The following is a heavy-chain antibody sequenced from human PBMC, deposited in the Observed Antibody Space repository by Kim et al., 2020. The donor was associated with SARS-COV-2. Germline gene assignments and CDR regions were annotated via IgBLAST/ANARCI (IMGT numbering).Heavy chain of an antibody. J-gene: IGHJ4*02. CDR3: AREKSRGYYYGPFYH. CDR2: IWYDGGTE. V-gene: IGHV3-33*01. Sequence: GGSLRLSCAASGFTFNIDAMHWVRQAPGKGLEWVAVIWYDGGTEYYADSVKGRFAISRDNSKNTLYLQMNSLRADDTAVYYCAREKSRGYYYGPFYHWGQGTLVTLSS. D-gene: IGHD3-22*01. CDR1: GFTFNIDA.